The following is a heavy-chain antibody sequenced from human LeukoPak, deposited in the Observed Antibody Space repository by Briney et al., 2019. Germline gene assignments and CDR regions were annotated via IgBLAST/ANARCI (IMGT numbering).Heavy chain of an antibody. Sequence: GGSLRLSCAASGFSFSNYNINLGRQAPGKGLEWVASISTSSTYIFYADSVQGRFTISRDNAKISLYLQMNSLRAEDTAVYYCARDGKRNDAFDIWGQGTMVTVSS. D-gene: IGHD1-1*01. CDR3: ARDGKRNDAFDI. J-gene: IGHJ3*02. CDR2: ISTSSTYI. CDR1: GFSFSNYN. V-gene: IGHV3-21*01.